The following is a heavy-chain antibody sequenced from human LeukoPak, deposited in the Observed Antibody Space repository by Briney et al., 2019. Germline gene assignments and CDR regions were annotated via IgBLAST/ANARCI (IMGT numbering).Heavy chain of an antibody. CDR3: ARGYGDYLGDY. CDR2: IVSSSSSI. V-gene: IGHV3-48*02. J-gene: IGHJ4*02. Sequence: PGGSLRLSCSASGFTFSSYTMNWVRQAPGKGLEWVSYIVSSSSSIYYTDSVRGRFTISRNNAKNSLHLQMNSLRDEDTAVYYCARGYGDYLGDYWGQGTLVTVSS. D-gene: IGHD4-17*01. CDR1: GFTFSSYT.